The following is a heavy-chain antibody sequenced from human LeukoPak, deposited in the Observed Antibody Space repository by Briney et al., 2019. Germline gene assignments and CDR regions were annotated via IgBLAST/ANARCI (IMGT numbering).Heavy chain of an antibody. CDR2: IYYSGST. Sequence: SETLSPTCTVSGGSISSGGYYWSWIRQHPGKGLEWIGYIYYSGSTYYNPSLKSRVTISVDTSKNQFSLKLSSVTAADTAVYYCAREEVYYDSSGYYFWFDPWGQGTLVTVSS. D-gene: IGHD3-22*01. J-gene: IGHJ5*02. V-gene: IGHV4-31*03. CDR1: GGSISSGGYY. CDR3: AREEVYYDSSGYYFWFDP.